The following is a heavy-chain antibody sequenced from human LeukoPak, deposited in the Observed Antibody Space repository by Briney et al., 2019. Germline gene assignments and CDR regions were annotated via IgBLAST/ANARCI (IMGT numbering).Heavy chain of an antibody. CDR2: IIPIFGTA. CDR3: ARGGLRAHYFDY. D-gene: IGHD2-15*01. J-gene: IGHJ4*02. CDR1: GGTFSSYA. Sequence: SVTVSCTASGGTFSSYAISWVRQAPGQGLEWMGGIIPIFGTANYAQKFQGRVTVTADESTSTAYMELSSLRSEDTAVYYCARGGLRAHYFDYWGQGTLVTVSS. V-gene: IGHV1-69*13.